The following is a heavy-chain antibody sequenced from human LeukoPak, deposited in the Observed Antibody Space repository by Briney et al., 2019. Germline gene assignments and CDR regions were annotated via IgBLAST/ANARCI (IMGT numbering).Heavy chain of an antibody. J-gene: IGHJ4*02. CDR2: ITGDSKYI. V-gene: IGHV3-21*01. Sequence: GGSLSLSCAASGFTFSSYSMNWVRQAPGKGLEWVSSITGDSKYIYYADSVRGRFTISRDNAKNSLYLQMNSLRAEDTAVYYCARDFDYGDYWGQGTLVTVSS. CDR1: GFTFSSYS. CDR3: ARDFDYGDY.